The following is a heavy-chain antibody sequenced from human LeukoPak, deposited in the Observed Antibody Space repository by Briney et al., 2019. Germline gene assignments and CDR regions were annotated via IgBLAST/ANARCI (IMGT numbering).Heavy chain of an antibody. J-gene: IGHJ4*02. V-gene: IGHV3-11*01. Sequence: GGSLRLSCAASGFTFSDYYMSWIRQAPGKGLEWVSYISSSGSTIYYADSVKGRFTISRDNAKNSLYLQMNSLRAEDTAVYYCARDVSHCSSTSCYTYYAYWGQGTLVTVSS. CDR2: ISSSGSTI. D-gene: IGHD2-2*02. CDR3: ARDVSHCSSTSCYTYYAY. CDR1: GFTFSDYY.